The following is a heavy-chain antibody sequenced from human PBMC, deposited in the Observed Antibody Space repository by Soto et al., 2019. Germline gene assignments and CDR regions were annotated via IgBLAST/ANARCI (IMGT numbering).Heavy chain of an antibody. Sequence: GSLTISCEALGFNFSSPALTRVRQAPGKGLEWVSAISGSGGSTYYADSVKGRFTISRDNSKNTLYLQMNSLRAEDTAVYYCAKYPGGTLAEYFQHWGQGTLVTVSS. CDR2: ISGSGGST. CDR1: GFNFSSPA. J-gene: IGHJ1*01. V-gene: IGHV3-23*01. CDR3: AKYPGGTLAEYFQH.